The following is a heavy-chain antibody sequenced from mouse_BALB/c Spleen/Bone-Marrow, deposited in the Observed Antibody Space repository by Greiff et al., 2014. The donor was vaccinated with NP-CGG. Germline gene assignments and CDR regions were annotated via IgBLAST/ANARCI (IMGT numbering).Heavy chain of an antibody. CDR3: TRGGNWDDFDV. D-gene: IGHD4-1*01. J-gene: IGHJ1*01. V-gene: IGHV5-17*02. CDR1: GFTFSSFG. Sequence: VHVKQSGGGLVQPGGSRKLSCAASGFTFSSFGMHWVRQAPEKGLEWAAYISSGSTAIFYADTVKGRFTISRDNPKNTLFLQMTSLRSEDTAMYYCTRGGNWDDFDVWGAGTTVTVSS. CDR2: ISSGSTAI.